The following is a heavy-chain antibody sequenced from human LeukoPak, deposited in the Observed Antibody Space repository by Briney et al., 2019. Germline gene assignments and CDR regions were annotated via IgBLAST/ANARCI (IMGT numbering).Heavy chain of an antibody. CDR1: GGSIIDYY. Sequence: SETLSLTCTVSGGSIIDYYWYWIRQPPGKGLEWIAYVHSSGNYNHNPSLRIRVTISVDTSKNHLSLRLTAVTAADTAVYYCARRPASRLTFDYWGHGTLVTVSS. CDR3: ARRPASRLTFDY. J-gene: IGHJ4*01. CDR2: VHSSGNY. D-gene: IGHD2-2*01. V-gene: IGHV4-59*01.